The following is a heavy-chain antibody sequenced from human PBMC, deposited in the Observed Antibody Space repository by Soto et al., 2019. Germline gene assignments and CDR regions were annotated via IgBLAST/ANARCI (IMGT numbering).Heavy chain of an antibody. CDR1: GFTFDDYA. CDR3: GKASSSNSWSPIDY. D-gene: IGHD3-3*01. CDR2: ISWSTSSI. J-gene: IGHJ4*02. V-gene: IGHV3-9*01. Sequence: LRLSCVASGFTFDDYAMHWVRQIPGKGLQWVSGISWSTSSIGYGASLRGRFLISRDNANNSLYLQMNDLGPEDTALYYCGKASSSNSWSPIDYWGQGTMVTVYS.